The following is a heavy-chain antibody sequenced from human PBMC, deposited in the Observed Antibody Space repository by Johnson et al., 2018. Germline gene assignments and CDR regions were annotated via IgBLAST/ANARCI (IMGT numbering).Heavy chain of an antibody. J-gene: IGHJ3*02. CDR2: IRSKAYGGTT. CDR1: GFTFGDYA. Sequence: EVQLVESGGGLVQPGRSLRLSCTTSGFTFGDYAMSWFRQAPGKGLEWVGFIRSKAYGGTTEYAASVKGRFTISRDDSKSIAYLKMNRLRAEDTAVYYCARAYSDAFDIWGQGTMVTVSS. D-gene: IGHD2-15*01. CDR3: ARAYSDAFDI. V-gene: IGHV3-49*03.